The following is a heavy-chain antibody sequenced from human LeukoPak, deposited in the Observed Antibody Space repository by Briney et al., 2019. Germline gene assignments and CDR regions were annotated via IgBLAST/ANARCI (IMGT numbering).Heavy chain of an antibody. CDR3: ARGHNELAV. CDR2: MNRTRNYA. Sequence: GGSVTLPCAASELTFSVCYVSWIRHAPRKRLEWVSYMNRTRNYADYGDSVKGRFTISRDNAKNSLYVQMNSVRAEDTAVYYCARGHNELAVWGQGTTVTVSS. D-gene: IGHD1-1*01. J-gene: IGHJ6*02. CDR1: ELTFSVCY. V-gene: IGHV3-11*05.